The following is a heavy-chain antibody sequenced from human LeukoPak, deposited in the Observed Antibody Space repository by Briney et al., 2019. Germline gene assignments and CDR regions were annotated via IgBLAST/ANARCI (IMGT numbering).Heavy chain of an antibody. CDR1: GYTFTSYG. CDR2: TSAYNGNT. V-gene: IGHV1-18*01. J-gene: IGHJ6*02. CDR3: ARGPLYCSGGSCFLLYYYYYYGMDV. Sequence: GASVKVSCKASGYTFTSYGISWVRQAPGQGLEWMGWTSAYNGNTNYAQKLQGRVTMTTDTSTSTAYMELRSLRSDDTAVYYCARGPLYCSGGSCFLLYYYYYYGMDVWGQGTTVTVSS. D-gene: IGHD2-15*01.